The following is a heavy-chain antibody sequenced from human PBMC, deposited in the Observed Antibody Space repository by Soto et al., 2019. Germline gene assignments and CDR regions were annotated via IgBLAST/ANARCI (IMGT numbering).Heavy chain of an antibody. D-gene: IGHD4-17*01. V-gene: IGHV3-33*01. CDR3: ARAPAGDYTLYHYYTMDV. J-gene: IGHJ6*02. Sequence: QVQLVASGGGVVQPGTSLRLSCEASGFTFSDHAMHWVRQAPGKGLEWVAVVWFDGGNKFYTDSVKGRFTISRDNSKHTLFLQMNSLRVVDTAVYYCARAPAGDYTLYHYYTMDVWGQGTPVTVSS. CDR1: GFTFSDHA. CDR2: VWFDGGNK.